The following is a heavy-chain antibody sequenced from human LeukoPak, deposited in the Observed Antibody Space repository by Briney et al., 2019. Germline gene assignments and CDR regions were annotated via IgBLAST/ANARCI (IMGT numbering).Heavy chain of an antibody. CDR1: GFTFRSYA. Sequence: QPGGSLRLSCAASGFTFRSYAMHWVRQAPGKGLEWVAVISYDGSYKSYADSVKGRFTISRDNSKNTLYVQMNSLRAEDTAVYYCAKGVGVRGIIPQTLDYWGQGTLVLVSS. CDR2: ISYDGSYK. V-gene: IGHV3-30*04. J-gene: IGHJ4*02. CDR3: AKGVGVRGIIPQTLDY. D-gene: IGHD3-10*01.